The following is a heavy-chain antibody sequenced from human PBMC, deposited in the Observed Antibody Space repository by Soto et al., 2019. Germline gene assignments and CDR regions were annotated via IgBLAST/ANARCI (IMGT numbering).Heavy chain of an antibody. CDR1: GGTFSSYA. D-gene: IGHD6-13*01. V-gene: IGHV1-69*13. CDR3: ARVDSSSWPLDY. CDR2: IIPIFCTA. Sequence: GASVKVSCKASGGTFSSYAISWVRLAPGQGLEWMGWIIPIFCTANYAQKFQGRVTITADESTSTAYMELSSLRSEDTAVYYCARVDSSSWPLDYWXQGTLVTVSS. J-gene: IGHJ4*02.